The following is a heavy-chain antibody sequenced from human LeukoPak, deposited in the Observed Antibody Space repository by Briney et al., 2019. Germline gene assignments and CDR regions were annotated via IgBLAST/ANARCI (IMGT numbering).Heavy chain of an antibody. D-gene: IGHD6-19*01. J-gene: IGHJ3*02. Sequence: GGSLRLSCADSGFSFSSYWMTWVRQAPGKGLEWVAAISGSGGSTYYADSVKGRFTISRDNSKNTLYLQMNSLRAEDTAVYYCAKVSGQWLVRDGFDIWGQGTMVTVSS. V-gene: IGHV3-23*01. CDR2: ISGSGGST. CDR1: GFSFSSYW. CDR3: AKVSGQWLVRDGFDI.